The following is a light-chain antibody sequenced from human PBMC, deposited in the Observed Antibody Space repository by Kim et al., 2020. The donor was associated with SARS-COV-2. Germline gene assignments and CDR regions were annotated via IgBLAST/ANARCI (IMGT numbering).Light chain of an antibody. V-gene: IGKV3-20*01. J-gene: IGKJ4*01. Sequence: DIVLTQSPGTLSLSPGERATLSCRASQSVSSNFLSWYQQKPGQAPRLLISGASTRAAGIPDRFSGSGSGTDFTLTISRLEPEDFAVYYCQHYGRSLPTFGGGTKVDIK. CDR3: QHYGRSLPT. CDR2: GAS. CDR1: QSVSSNF.